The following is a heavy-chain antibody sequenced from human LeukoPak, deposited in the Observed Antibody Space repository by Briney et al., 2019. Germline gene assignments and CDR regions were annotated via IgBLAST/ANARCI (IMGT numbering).Heavy chain of an antibody. CDR2: IYTSGST. Sequence: KPSETLSLTCTVSGGSISSYYWSWIRQPAGKGLEWIGRIYTSGSTNYNPPLKSRVTMSVDTSKNQFSLKLSSVTAADTAVYYCARGGAYDFWSGYLGSDYGMDVWGQGTTVTVSS. V-gene: IGHV4-4*07. D-gene: IGHD3-3*01. CDR3: ARGGAYDFWSGYLGSDYGMDV. J-gene: IGHJ6*02. CDR1: GGSISSYY.